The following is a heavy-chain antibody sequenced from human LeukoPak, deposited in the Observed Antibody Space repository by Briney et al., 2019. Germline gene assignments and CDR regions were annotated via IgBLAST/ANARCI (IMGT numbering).Heavy chain of an antibody. Sequence: HAGGSLRLSCAASGFTVSSNYMSWVRQAPGKRLEWVSGISGSGGGTYYADSVKGRFTISRDNSKNTLYLQMNSLRAEDTAVYYCAKAGSIRFDYWGQGTLVTVSS. D-gene: IGHD1-26*01. V-gene: IGHV3-23*01. CDR3: AKAGSIRFDY. CDR1: GFTVSSNY. J-gene: IGHJ4*02. CDR2: ISGSGGGT.